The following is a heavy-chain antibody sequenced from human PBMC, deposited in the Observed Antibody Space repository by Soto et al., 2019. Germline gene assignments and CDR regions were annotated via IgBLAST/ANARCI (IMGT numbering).Heavy chain of an antibody. V-gene: IGHV4-59*01. CDR3: ARLHRTVTAYYYYYDMDV. J-gene: IGHJ6*02. CDR1: GGSISSNF. CDR2: LYYTGST. Sequence: QVQLQESGPGLVKPSETLSLTCTVSGGSISSNFWSWIRQPPRKGLELIGNLYYTGSTNYNASLKSRVTISVDTSKNPFSLKLSSVTAADTAVYYCARLHRTVTAYYYYYDMDVWGQGTTVTVSS. D-gene: IGHD2-21*02.